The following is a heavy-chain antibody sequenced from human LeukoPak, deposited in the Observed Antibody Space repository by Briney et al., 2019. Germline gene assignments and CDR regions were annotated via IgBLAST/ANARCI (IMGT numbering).Heavy chain of an antibody. CDR2: IYTSGST. CDR3: ARVRSSGWYWEDY. D-gene: IGHD6-19*01. CDR1: GGSISSGYYY. Sequence: PSETLSLTCTVSGGSISSGYYYWSWIRQPAGKGLEWIGRIYTSGSTNYNPSLKSRVTISLDTSKNQFSLKLSSVTAADTAVYYCARVRSSGWYWEDYWGQGTLVTVSS. V-gene: IGHV4-61*02. J-gene: IGHJ4*02.